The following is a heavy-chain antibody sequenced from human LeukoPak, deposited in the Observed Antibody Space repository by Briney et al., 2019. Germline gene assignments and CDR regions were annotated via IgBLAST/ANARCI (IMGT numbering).Heavy chain of an antibody. D-gene: IGHD3-22*01. CDR2: ISYDGSIN. J-gene: IGHJ4*02. V-gene: IGHV3-30*18. Sequence: RRSLRLSCAPSVVTLSSNGMHWVCQAPRKGLEWVLVISYDGSINGYADTVKGRFTLSRDNSKNTLYMHMNSLRAEDTAVYYCAKGRYHDSRGYYALAYFDDWGQGTLVTVSS. CDR3: AKGRYHDSRGYYALAYFDD. CDR1: VVTLSSNG.